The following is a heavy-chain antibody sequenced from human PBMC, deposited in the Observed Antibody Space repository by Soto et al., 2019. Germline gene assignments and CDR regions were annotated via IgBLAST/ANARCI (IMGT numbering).Heavy chain of an antibody. J-gene: IGHJ4*01. D-gene: IGHD6-13*01. V-gene: IGHV4-39*01. Sequence: PSGTLSLTCNVSGGSITTTNYYWSWVRQPPGKGLEWIANVFYTGDTYNSPSFRSRVTISVDTSKNQFSLKLTSVTAADTAMYYCASLQVPGNFDYWVHGTLVTVSS. CDR1: GGSITTTNYY. CDR2: VFYTGDT. CDR3: ASLQVPGNFDY.